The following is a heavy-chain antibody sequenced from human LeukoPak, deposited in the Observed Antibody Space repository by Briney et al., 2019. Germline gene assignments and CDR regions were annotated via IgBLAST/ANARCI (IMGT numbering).Heavy chain of an antibody. D-gene: IGHD6-6*01. CDR3: ARYSSSSGEAFDI. V-gene: IGHV1-2*02. J-gene: IGHJ3*02. CDR1: GYTFTGYY. CDR2: INPNSGGT. Sequence: GASVKVSCKASGYTFTGYYMNWVRQAPGQGLEWMGWINPNSGGTNYAQKFQGRVTMTRDTSISTAYMELSRLRSDDTAVYYCARYSSSSGEAFDIWGQGTMVTVSS.